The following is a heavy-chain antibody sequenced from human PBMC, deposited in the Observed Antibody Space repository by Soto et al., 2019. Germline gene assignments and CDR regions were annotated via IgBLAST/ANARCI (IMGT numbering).Heavy chain of an antibody. CDR1: GFNFRDYY. D-gene: IGHD1-1*01. CDR2: FSGGSGAT. J-gene: IGHJ4*02. CDR3: VKWNGYGDY. Sequence: VQLEESGGGLVKPGGSLRLSCAASGFNFRDYYFNWIRRAPGKGLEWVCGFSGGSGATHYRDSVKGRFTISRDDSRSTVYLQMNSLGVDDTAVYYCVKWNGYGDYWGQGTLVSVSS. V-gene: IGHV3-23*04.